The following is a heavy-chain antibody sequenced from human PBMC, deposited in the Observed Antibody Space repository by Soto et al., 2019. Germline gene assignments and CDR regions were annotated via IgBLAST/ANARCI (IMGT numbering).Heavy chain of an antibody. Sequence: GESLKISCQASGYSFTAYWITWVRQMPGKGLEWMATIDPSDSYVDYSPSFRGHVTFSVDRSITTVYLQWNSLKASDSAMYFCTRRASSSFYHFDLWGQGALVTVSS. V-gene: IGHV5-10-1*01. CDR1: GYSFTAYW. CDR2: IDPSDSYV. CDR3: TRRASSSFYHFDL. D-gene: IGHD2-2*01. J-gene: IGHJ4*02.